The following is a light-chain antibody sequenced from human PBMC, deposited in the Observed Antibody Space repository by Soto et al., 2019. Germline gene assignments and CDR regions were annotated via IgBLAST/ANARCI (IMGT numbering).Light chain of an antibody. Sequence: VLTQSPGTLSLSPGERATLSCRASQNIRGNELAWYQQKPGQPPRLLIYRGFSRATGIPDRFSGSGSGTDFTPTISRLEHEDFAVYYCQDYGTSAPWTFGQGTTVEIK. V-gene: IGKV3-20*01. CDR1: QNIRGNE. CDR3: QDYGTSAPWT. CDR2: RGF. J-gene: IGKJ1*01.